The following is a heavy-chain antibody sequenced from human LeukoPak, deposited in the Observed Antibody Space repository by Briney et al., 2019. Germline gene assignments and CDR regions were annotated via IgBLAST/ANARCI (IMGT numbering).Heavy chain of an antibody. D-gene: IGHD3-22*01. CDR2: ISAYNGNT. Sequence: ASVKVSCKASGYTFTSYGISWVRQAPGQGLEWMGWISAYNGNTNYAQKLQGRVTMTTDTSTSTAYMELRSLRSDDTAVYYCARVWQVYCDSSGYYLEDYWGQGTLVTVSS. J-gene: IGHJ4*02. CDR1: GYTFTSYG. CDR3: ARVWQVYCDSSGYYLEDY. V-gene: IGHV1-18*01.